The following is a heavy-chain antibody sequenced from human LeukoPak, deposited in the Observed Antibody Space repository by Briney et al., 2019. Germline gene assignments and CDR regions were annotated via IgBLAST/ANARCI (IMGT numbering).Heavy chain of an antibody. CDR3: ARVEEMVGVNWFDS. D-gene: IGHD1-26*01. J-gene: IGHJ5*01. CDR1: GGSFSGYF. Sequence: PSETLSLTCAVYGGSFSGYFWSWIRQPPGKGLEWIGEINHSGSTNYNPSLKSRLTMSVDTSKNQVSLKLSSVTAADTAVYYCARVEEMVGVNWFDSWGQGTLVTVSS. V-gene: IGHV4-34*01. CDR2: INHSGST.